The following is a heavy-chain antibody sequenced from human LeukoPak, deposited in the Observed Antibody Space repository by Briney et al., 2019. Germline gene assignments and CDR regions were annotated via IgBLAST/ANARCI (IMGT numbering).Heavy chain of an antibody. V-gene: IGHV3-30*03. CDR1: GFTFSIYN. D-gene: IGHD3-22*01. J-gene: IGHJ4*02. Sequence: GGSLRLSCAASGFTFSIYNMNWVRQAPGKGLEWVAFISNNGRNKDYADSVKGRFTISRDNSKNTLYLQVNSLRPDDTAVYYCTRDLTGHYSIDYWGQGTLVTVSS. CDR2: ISNNGRNK. CDR3: TRDLTGHYSIDY.